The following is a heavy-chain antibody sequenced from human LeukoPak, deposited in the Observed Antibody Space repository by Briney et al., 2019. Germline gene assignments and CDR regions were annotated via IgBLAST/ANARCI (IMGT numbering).Heavy chain of an antibody. CDR1: GFTFSSYS. Sequence: GGSLRLSCAASGFTFSSYSMNWVRQAPGKGLEWVSSISSSSSYIYYADSVKGRFTISRDNAKNSLYLQTNSLRAEDTAVYYCASPLKSDTAMVTCHYRGQGTLVTVSS. J-gene: IGHJ4*02. V-gene: IGHV3-21*01. D-gene: IGHD5-18*01. CDR3: ASPLKSDTAMVTCHY. CDR2: ISSSSSYI.